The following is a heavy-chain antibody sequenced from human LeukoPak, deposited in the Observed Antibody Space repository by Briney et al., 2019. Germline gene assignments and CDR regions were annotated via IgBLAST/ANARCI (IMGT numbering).Heavy chain of an antibody. CDR3: ARDPGDSGGIDAFDM. CDR1: GGSISTGSYY. J-gene: IGHJ3*02. D-gene: IGHD2-15*01. Sequence: SETLSLTCTVSGGSISTGSYYWGWIRQPPGKGLEWVGSIYYSGNTFYHPSLKSRVTISVDTSKNQFSLRLNSVTAADTAVYYCARDPGDSGGIDAFDMWGQGTMVTVSS. CDR2: IYYSGNT. V-gene: IGHV4-39*07.